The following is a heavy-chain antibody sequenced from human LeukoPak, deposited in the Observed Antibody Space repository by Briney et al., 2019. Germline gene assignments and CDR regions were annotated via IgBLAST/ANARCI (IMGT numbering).Heavy chain of an antibody. CDR2: ISGSGGST. D-gene: IGHD3-9*01. CDR1: GFTFSSYA. Sequence: PGRSLRLSCAASGFTFSSYAMSWVRQAPGKGLEWVSAISGSGGSTYYADSVKGRFTISRDNSKNTLYLQMNSLRAEDTAVYYCAKGGRYFDWLLPYFDYWGQGTLVTVSS. J-gene: IGHJ4*02. V-gene: IGHV3-23*01. CDR3: AKGGRYFDWLLPYFDY.